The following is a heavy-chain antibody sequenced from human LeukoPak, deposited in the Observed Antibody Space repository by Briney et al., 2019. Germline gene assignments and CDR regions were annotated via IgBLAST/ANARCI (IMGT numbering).Heavy chain of an antibody. V-gene: IGHV5-51*01. CDR1: GYSFTSYW. CDR2: IYPDDSNT. Sequence: GESLQISCKGSGYSFTSYWIGWARQMPGKGLEWMGLIYPDDSNTRYSPSFQGQVTISADKSISTAYLQWSSLKASDTAMYYCARQAAAGTLDYWGQGTLVSVSS. J-gene: IGHJ4*02. CDR3: ARQAAAGTLDY. D-gene: IGHD6-13*01.